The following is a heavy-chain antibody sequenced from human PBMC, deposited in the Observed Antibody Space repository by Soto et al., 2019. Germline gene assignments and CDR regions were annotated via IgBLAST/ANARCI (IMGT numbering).Heavy chain of an antibody. V-gene: IGHV2-5*02. J-gene: IGHJ4*02. Sequence: QITLKESGPTLVKPTQTLTLTCTISGFSLSTSGVGVGWIRQPPGKALDWLALIYWDGDKRYSPSLKSRLTITKDTSKNPVVLTMTNMDPVDTATYYCVRLLWFGELTWGKGTLVTVSS. CDR2: IYWDGDK. CDR3: VRLLWFGELT. D-gene: IGHD3-10*01. CDR1: GFSLSTSGVG.